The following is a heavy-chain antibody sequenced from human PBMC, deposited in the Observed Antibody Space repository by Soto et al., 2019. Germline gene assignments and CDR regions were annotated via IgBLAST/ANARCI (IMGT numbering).Heavy chain of an antibody. Sequence: QVHLVESGGGVVKPGRSLRLSCAASVFNFSSYGIHWVRQAPGKWLQWVAVISYDGSNKYYADSVKGRFTMSRDNSKNKLDLQMNSPRDEDTAVYDCAKDHLMTTGTTTGCWGQGTMVTGSS. CDR2: ISYDGSNK. V-gene: IGHV3-30*18. CDR1: VFNFSSYG. CDR3: AKDHLMTTGTTTGC. J-gene: IGHJ4*02. D-gene: IGHD4-17*01.